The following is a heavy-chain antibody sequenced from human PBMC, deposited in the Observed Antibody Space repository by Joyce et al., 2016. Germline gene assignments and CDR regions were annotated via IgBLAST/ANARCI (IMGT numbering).Heavy chain of an antibody. Sequence: EVQLVESGGGLVKPGGSLRLPCAASGFSFRNAWVTWVSQAPGKGMGWVGRVKSKSQGGTTDYAAPVKGRLTISRDDSRDTAYLQMNSLKSEDTGVYFCVTGLCIGTACHWDDAFDVWGQGTMVTVSS. CDR1: GFSFRNAW. J-gene: IGHJ3*01. V-gene: IGHV3-15*01. CDR3: VTGLCIGTACHWDDAFDV. CDR2: VKSKSQGGTT. D-gene: IGHD2-2*01.